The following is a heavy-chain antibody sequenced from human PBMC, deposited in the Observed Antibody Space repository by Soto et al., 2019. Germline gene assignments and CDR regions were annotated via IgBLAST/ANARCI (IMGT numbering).Heavy chain of an antibody. V-gene: IGHV3-30*18. J-gene: IGHJ2*01. CDR1: GSTSAGIA. D-gene: IGHD1-26*01. CDR3: VKDNLHSGSYENWYFDL. CDR2: ISFDGNYK. Sequence: QVQLVESGGAWSNPGRPLKLPLLGLGSTSAGIAFNWVRRPQGKGREGWPVISFDGNYKYHADSVKGRFTISRDNSKNTLFLEMSSLRPEDTAVYYCVKDNLHSGSYENWYFDLWGRGTLVTVSS.